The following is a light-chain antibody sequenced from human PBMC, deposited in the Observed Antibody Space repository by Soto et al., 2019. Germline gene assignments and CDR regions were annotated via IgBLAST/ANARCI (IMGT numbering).Light chain of an antibody. Sequence: EIVMTQSPATLSVSPGERATLSCRASQSVSSNLAWYQQKPGQSPRLLIYGASTRATGIPARFSGSGSGTELTLTISSLQSEDFAVYYCQQRVTFGGGTKVEIK. J-gene: IGKJ4*01. CDR2: GAS. V-gene: IGKV3-15*01. CDR3: QQRVT. CDR1: QSVSSN.